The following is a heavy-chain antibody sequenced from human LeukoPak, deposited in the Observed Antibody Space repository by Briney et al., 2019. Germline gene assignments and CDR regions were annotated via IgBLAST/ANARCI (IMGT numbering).Heavy chain of an antibody. CDR2: ISSSGNTI. V-gene: IGHV3-48*03. CDR1: GFTFRTYE. D-gene: IGHD3-10*01. CDR3: ARDEEQFYYGSDSPSSFDY. J-gene: IGHJ4*02. Sequence: PGGSLRLSCITSGFTFRTYEMNWVRQAPGKGLEWVSYISSSGNTIYYADSVKGRFTISRDNAKNSLYLQMNSLRAEDAGIYYCARDEEQFYYGSDSPSSFDYWRQGPLVTVSS.